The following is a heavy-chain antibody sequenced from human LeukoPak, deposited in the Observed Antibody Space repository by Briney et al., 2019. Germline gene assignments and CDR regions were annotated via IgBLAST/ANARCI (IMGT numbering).Heavy chain of an antibody. D-gene: IGHD2-15*01. CDR3: AKATEGSGTGEDY. J-gene: IGHJ4*02. V-gene: IGHV3-30*02. Sequence: GGSLRLSCAASGFTFSSYGMHWVRQAPGKGLEWVAFIRYDGSTKYYADSVKGRFTISRDNSKNTLYLQMNSLRAEDTAVYYCAKATEGSGTGEDYWGQGTLVTVSS. CDR2: IRYDGSTK. CDR1: GFTFSSYG.